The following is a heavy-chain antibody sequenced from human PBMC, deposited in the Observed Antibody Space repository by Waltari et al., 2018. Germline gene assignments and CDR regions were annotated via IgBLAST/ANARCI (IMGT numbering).Heavy chain of an antibody. CDR1: GFTFSSYR. Sequence: EVQLVESGGGLVKPGGSLRLSCAASGFTFSSYRMHWVRQAPGKGLEWVSSISSSSSYIYYADSVKGRFTISRDNAKNSLYLQMNSLRAEDTAVYYCARGGSGNPIDYWGQGTLVTVSS. CDR2: ISSSSSYI. D-gene: IGHD3-10*01. J-gene: IGHJ4*02. CDR3: ARGGSGNPIDY. V-gene: IGHV3-21*01.